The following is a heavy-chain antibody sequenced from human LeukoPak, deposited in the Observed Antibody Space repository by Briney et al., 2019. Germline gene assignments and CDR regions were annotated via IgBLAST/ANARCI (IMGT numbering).Heavy chain of an antibody. V-gene: IGHV3-7*05. CDR1: GFTFSSYW. D-gene: IGHD2-21*02. CDR3: ARDKEYCGGDCSYWYFDL. J-gene: IGHJ2*01. Sequence: PGGSLRLSCAASGFTFSSYWMSWVRQAPGKGLEWVANIKQDGSEKYYVDSVKGRFTISRDNAKNSLYLQMNSLRAEDAAVYYCARDKEYCGGDCSYWYFDLWGRGTVVTVSS. CDR2: IKQDGSEK.